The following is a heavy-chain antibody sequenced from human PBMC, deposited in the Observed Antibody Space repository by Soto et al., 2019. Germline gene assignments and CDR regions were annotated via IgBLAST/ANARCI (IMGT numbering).Heavy chain of an antibody. J-gene: IGHJ4*02. CDR3: AKDHLETTVTTPSY. CDR1: GFTFSSYG. D-gene: IGHD4-17*01. V-gene: IGHV3-30*18. Sequence: QVQLVESGGGVVQPGRSLRLSCAASGFTFSSYGMHWFRQAPGKGREWVAVISYDGNNKYYADSVKGRFTISRDNFKNTLYLQMDSLRAEDTAMYYCAKDHLETTVTTPSYWGQGTLVTVSS. CDR2: ISYDGNNK.